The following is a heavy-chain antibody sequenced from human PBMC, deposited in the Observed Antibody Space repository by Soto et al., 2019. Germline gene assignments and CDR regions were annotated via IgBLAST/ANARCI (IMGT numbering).Heavy chain of an antibody. V-gene: IGHV3-23*01. Sequence: EVQLLESGGGLVQPGGSLRLSCAASGFTVSSYAMSWVRQAPGKGLEWVSVISGNGSTYSADSVKGRFTISRDSSKNTVYLQMNSPRAEDTAVYYCAKALRFTFTTGYYMDVWGRGTTVTVSS. CDR2: ISGNGST. J-gene: IGHJ6*03. CDR1: GFTVSSYA. D-gene: IGHD3-16*01. CDR3: AKALRFTFTTGYYMDV.